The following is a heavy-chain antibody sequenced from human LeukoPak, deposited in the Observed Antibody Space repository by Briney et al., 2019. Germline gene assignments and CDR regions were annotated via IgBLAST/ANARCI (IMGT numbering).Heavy chain of an antibody. Sequence: SETLSLTCAVYGGSFSGYYWSWIRQPPGKGLEWIGEINHSGSTNYNPSLKSRVTISVDTSKNQFSLKLSSVTAADTAVYYCAGGRYCSSTSCPFDYWGQGTLVTVSS. V-gene: IGHV4-34*01. CDR2: INHSGST. J-gene: IGHJ4*02. CDR3: AGGRYCSSTSCPFDY. D-gene: IGHD2-2*01. CDR1: GGSFSGYY.